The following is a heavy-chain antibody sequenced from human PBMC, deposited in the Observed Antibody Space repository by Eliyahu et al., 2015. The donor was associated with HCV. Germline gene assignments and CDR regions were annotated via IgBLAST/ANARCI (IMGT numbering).Heavy chain of an antibody. Sequence: EVQLLXSGGGLVQPGGSLXLSCAAXGFTFSSYAMSWVRQAPGKGXEWVSAISGSGGSTYYADSVKGRFTISRDNSKNTLYLQMNSLRAEDTAVYYCAKDEAAYYYDSSGTDYFDYWGQGTLVTVSS. D-gene: IGHD3-22*01. CDR2: ISGSGGST. CDR1: GFTFSSYA. CDR3: AKDEAAYYYDSSGTDYFDY. J-gene: IGHJ4*02. V-gene: IGHV3-23*01.